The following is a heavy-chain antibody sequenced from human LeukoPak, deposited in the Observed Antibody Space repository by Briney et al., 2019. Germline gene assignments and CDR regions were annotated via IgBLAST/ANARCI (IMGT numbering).Heavy chain of an antibody. CDR1: GFTFSSYA. V-gene: IGHV3-23*01. Sequence: GGSLRLSCAASGFTFSSYAMSWVRQAPGKGLDWVSAISGSGGSTYYADSVKGRFTISRDNSKNTLYLQMNSLRAEDTAVYYCAKTEIRFLEWLSFDYWGQGTLVTVSS. CDR3: AKTEIRFLEWLSFDY. J-gene: IGHJ4*02. D-gene: IGHD3-3*01. CDR2: ISGSGGST.